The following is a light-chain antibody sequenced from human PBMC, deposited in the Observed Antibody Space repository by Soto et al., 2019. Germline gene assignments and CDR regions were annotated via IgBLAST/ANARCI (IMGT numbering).Light chain of an antibody. Sequence: EIVMTQSPATLSVSPGERATLSCRASQSVSYNLAWYQQKPGQGPRLLIYGAFTRATGIPASFSGSGSGTEFTLTIISLQYEDFGVYYCQQYRNWPPLTFGGGTKVEIK. CDR3: QQYRNWPPLT. J-gene: IGKJ4*01. CDR2: GAF. V-gene: IGKV3-15*01. CDR1: QSVSYN.